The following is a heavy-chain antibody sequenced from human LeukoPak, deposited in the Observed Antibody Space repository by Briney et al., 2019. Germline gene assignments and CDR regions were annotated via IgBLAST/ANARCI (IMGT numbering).Heavy chain of an antibody. V-gene: IGHV1-69*01. J-gene: IGHJ2*01. CDR2: IIPIFGTA. D-gene: IGHD3-22*01. CDR1: GGTFSSYP. CDR3: ARGRAPYYYDSSGYYSAYWYFDL. Sequence: SVKVSCKASGGTFSSYPISWVRQAPGQGLEWMGGIIPIFGTANYAQKFQGRVTITADDSTSTAYMELSSLRSDDTAVYSCARGRAPYYYDSSGYYSAYWYFDLWGRGTLVTVSS.